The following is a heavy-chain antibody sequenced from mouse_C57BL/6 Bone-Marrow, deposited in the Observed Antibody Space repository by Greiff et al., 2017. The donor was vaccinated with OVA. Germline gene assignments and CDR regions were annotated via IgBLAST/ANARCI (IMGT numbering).Heavy chain of an antibody. D-gene: IGHD1-1*01. CDR2: IYPGSGST. V-gene: IGHV1-55*01. CDR1: GYTFTSYW. CDR3: ARDLYYYLY. J-gene: IGHJ2*01. Sequence: QVQLQQPGAELVKPGASVKMSCKASGYTFTSYWITWVKQRPGQGLEWIGDIYPGSGSTNYNEKFKSKATLTVDKSSSTAYMQLSSLTSEDSAVYYCARDLYYYLYWGQGTTLTVSS.